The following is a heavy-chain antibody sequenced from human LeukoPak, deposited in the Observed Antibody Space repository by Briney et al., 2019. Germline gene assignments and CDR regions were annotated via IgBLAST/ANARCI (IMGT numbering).Heavy chain of an antibody. V-gene: IGHV4-59*01. CDR1: DDSITMYY. CDR2: VDHTGST. J-gene: IGHJ4*02. D-gene: IGHD6-19*01. CDR3: ARRPGIAVAVYGPNFDY. Sequence: PSETLSLTCTVSDDSITMYYWTWIPQPPGKGLEWIGYVDHTGSTNFNPSLNGRVSISRDTSKNLFSLRLRSVTAADTAVYFCARRPGIAVAVYGPNFDYRGQGTLVTVSS.